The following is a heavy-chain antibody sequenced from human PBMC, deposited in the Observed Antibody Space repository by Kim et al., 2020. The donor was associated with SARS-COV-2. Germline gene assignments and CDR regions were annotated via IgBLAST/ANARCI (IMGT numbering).Heavy chain of an antibody. V-gene: IGHV3-30*04. J-gene: IGHJ4*02. CDR1: GFTFSIYA. CDR2: ISYDGSNK. Sequence: GGSLRLSCAASGFTFSIYAMHWVRQAPGKGLEWVAIISYDGSNKYYADSVKGRFTISRDDSKNTLYLQMNSLRAEDTAVYYCARAHNYYDSGGYRIPRAPGDFDYWGQGTLVTVSS. D-gene: IGHD3-22*01. CDR3: ARAHNYYDSGGYRIPRAPGDFDY.